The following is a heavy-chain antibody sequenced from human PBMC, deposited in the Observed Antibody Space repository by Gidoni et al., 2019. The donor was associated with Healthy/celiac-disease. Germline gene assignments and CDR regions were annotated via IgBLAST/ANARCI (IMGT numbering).Heavy chain of an antibody. Sequence: QLQLVDSGGGVVQPGRSLSLSCAPSGFSFSPSAMHWVRQAPGKGLEWVAVISYDGSNNYYADSVKGRFTISRDNSKNTLYLQMNSLRAEDTAVYYCAREEITMVRGVINHFDYWGQGTLVTVSS. V-gene: IGHV3-30*16. D-gene: IGHD3-10*01. CDR2: ISYDGSNN. CDR1: GFSFSPSA. J-gene: IGHJ4*02. CDR3: AREEITMVRGVINHFDY.